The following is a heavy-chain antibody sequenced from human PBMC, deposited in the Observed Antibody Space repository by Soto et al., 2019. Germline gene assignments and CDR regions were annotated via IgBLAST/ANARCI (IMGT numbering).Heavy chain of an antibody. J-gene: IGHJ6*02. CDR3: ARVSCTNGVCSYCDYYYYGMDV. V-gene: IGHV1-69*06. CDR1: GGTFSSYA. Sequence: QVQLVQSGAEVKKPGSSVKVSCKASGGTFSSYAISWVRQAPGQGLEWMGGIIPIFGTANYAQKFQGRVTITADKSTSTAYMELSSLRSEDTAVYYCARVSCTNGVCSYCDYYYYGMDVWGQGTTVTVSS. CDR2: IIPIFGTA. D-gene: IGHD2-8*01.